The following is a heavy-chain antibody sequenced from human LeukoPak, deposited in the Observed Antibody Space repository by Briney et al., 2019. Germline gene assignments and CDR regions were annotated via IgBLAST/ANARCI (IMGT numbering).Heavy chain of an antibody. D-gene: IGHD6-19*01. CDR1: GFTFSSYW. Sequence: QPGGSLRLSCAASGFTFSSYWMHWVRQAPGKGLVWISRINSDGSSTSYADSVKGRFTISRDNAKNSLYLQMNSLRAEDTAVYYCARNLIAVAGTLGGWGQGTLVTVSS. CDR3: ARNLIAVAGTLGG. CDR2: INSDGSST. V-gene: IGHV3-74*01. J-gene: IGHJ4*02.